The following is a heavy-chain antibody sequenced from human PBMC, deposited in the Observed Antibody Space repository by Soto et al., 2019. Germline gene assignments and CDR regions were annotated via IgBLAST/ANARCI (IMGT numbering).Heavy chain of an antibody. CDR2: IYYSGST. Sequence: QLQLQESGPGLVKPSETLSLTCTVSGGSISSSSYYWGWIRQPPGKGLEWIGSIYYSGSTYYNPSLKSRVTISVDTSKNQFSLKLSSVTAADTAVYYCARPGNYGSGSYLYYLDYWGQGTVVTVSS. J-gene: IGHJ4*02. CDR1: GGSISSSSYY. V-gene: IGHV4-39*01. CDR3: ARPGNYGSGSYLYYLDY. D-gene: IGHD3-10*01.